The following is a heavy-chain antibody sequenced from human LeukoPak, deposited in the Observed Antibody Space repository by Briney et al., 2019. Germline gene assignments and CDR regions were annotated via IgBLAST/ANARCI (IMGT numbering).Heavy chain of an antibody. J-gene: IGHJ4*02. V-gene: IGHV4-34*01. CDR3: ARGTPFSSSWYY. D-gene: IGHD6-13*01. CDR1: GGSFSGYY. Sequence: SETLSLTCAVYGGSFSGYYWSGIRQPPGKGLEWIGEINHSGSTNYNPSLKSRVTISVDTSKNQFSLKLSSVTAADTAVYYCARGTPFSSSWYYWGQGTLVTVSS. CDR2: INHSGST.